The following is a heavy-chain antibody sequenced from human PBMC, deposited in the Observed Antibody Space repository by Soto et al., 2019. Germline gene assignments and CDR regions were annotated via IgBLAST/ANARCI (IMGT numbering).Heavy chain of an antibody. D-gene: IGHD5-18*01. Sequence: NPSETLSLTCTVSGGSISSYYWSWIRQPPGKGLEWIGYIYYSGSTNYNPSLKSRVTISVDTSKNQFSLKLSSVTAADTAVYYCARDNGYSYGYTTDHWGQGTLVTVSS. CDR3: ARDNGYSYGYTTDH. J-gene: IGHJ4*02. V-gene: IGHV4-59*01. CDR1: GGSISSYY. CDR2: IYYSGST.